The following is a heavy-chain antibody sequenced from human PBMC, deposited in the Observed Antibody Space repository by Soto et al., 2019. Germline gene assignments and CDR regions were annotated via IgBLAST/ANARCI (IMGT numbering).Heavy chain of an antibody. D-gene: IGHD2-21*01. Sequence: QVQLVQSGAEVKRPGASVSISCTTSGYTFTTCYMHWLRQAPGQGLEWLGFINPGDRSTTYAQRFQDRVTVTRDTSTSTVYMNLTSLTSDDTAIYFCARETSDFDHWGQGTQVTVSS. CDR2: INPGDRST. CDR1: GYTFTTCY. CDR3: ARETSDFDH. J-gene: IGHJ5*02. V-gene: IGHV1-46*01.